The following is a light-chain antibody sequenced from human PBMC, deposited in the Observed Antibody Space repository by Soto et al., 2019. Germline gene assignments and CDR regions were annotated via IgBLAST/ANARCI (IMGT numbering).Light chain of an antibody. Sequence: DIQMTQSPSTLSASVGDRVIITCRASQSPGTWMAWYQQKPGTAPVLLIYDVSKLESGVPSRFSGRASGTDFTLTITSLQPDDFATYYCQQYFSYPLTFGGGTKVEIK. V-gene: IGKV1-5*01. CDR3: QQYFSYPLT. CDR1: QSPGTW. CDR2: DVS. J-gene: IGKJ4*01.